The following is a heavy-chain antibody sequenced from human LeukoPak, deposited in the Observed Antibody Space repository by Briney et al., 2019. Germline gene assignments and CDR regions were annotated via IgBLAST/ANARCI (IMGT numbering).Heavy chain of an antibody. CDR1: GFTVSNIY. D-gene: IGHD6-13*01. CDR2: ISGSGGST. Sequence: PGGSLRLSCTASGFTVSNIYMSWVRQAPGKGLEWVSLISGSGGSTYYADSVKGRFTISRDNSKNTVYLQMNSLRAEDTAVYYCARDLDSSSWSALDYWGQGTLVTVSS. V-gene: IGHV3-53*01. CDR3: ARDLDSSSWSALDY. J-gene: IGHJ4*02.